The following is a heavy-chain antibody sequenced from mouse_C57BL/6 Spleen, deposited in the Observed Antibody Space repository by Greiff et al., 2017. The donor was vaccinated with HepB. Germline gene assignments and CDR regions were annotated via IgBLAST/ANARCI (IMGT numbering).Heavy chain of an antibody. J-gene: IGHJ4*01. CDR2: IDPSDSET. CDR1: GYTFTSYW. CDR3: AGRGYDGYDYALDY. V-gene: IGHV1-52*01. D-gene: IGHD2-3*01. Sequence: QVQLQQPGAELVRPGSSVKLSCKASGYTFTSYWMHWVKQRPIQGLEWIGNIDPSDSETHYNQKFKDKATLTVDKSSSTAYMQLSSLTSEDSAVYYCAGRGYDGYDYALDYWCQGTSVTGAS.